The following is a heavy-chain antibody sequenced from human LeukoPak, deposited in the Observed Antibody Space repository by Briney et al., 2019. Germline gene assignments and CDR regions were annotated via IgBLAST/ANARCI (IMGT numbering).Heavy chain of an antibody. CDR3: ARENVYSSSPFDY. J-gene: IGHJ4*02. D-gene: IGHD6-6*01. CDR1: GFTFSSYT. CDR2: ISSSSSYI. V-gene: IGHV3-21*01. Sequence: GGSLRLSCAASGFTFSSYTMNWVRQAPGKGLEWVSCISSSSSYINYTDSVKGRFTISGDNAKNSLYLLMNSLRAEDTAVYYCARENVYSSSPFDYWGQGTLVTVSS.